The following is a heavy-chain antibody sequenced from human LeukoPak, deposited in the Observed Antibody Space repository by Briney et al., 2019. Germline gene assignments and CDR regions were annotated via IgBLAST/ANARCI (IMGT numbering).Heavy chain of an antibody. D-gene: IGHD2-15*01. CDR3: AKARYCSGGSCYSDY. Sequence: GGSLRLSFAASGFTFSSYAMSWVRQAPGKGLEWVSAISGSGGSTYYADSVKGRFTISRDNSKNTLYLQMNSLRAEDTAVYYCAKARYCSGGSCYSDYWGQGTLVTVSS. J-gene: IGHJ4*02. V-gene: IGHV3-23*01. CDR2: ISGSGGST. CDR1: GFTFSSYA.